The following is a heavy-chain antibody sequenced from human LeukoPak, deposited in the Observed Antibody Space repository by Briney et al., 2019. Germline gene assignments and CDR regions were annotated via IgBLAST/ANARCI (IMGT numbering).Heavy chain of an antibody. Sequence: KPSETLSLTCTVSGGSISSYYWSWIRHPPGKGLEWIGYIYSTGSTNYNPSLKSRVTISIDTSKNQFSLTLSSVAAADTAVYYCARSGNSWYFDLWGRGTLVTVSS. V-gene: IGHV4-59*08. D-gene: IGHD4-23*01. J-gene: IGHJ2*01. CDR3: ARSGNSWYFDL. CDR2: IYSTGST. CDR1: GGSISSYY.